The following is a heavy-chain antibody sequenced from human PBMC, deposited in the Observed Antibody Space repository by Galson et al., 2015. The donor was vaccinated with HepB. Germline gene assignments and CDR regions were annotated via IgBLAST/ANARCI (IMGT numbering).Heavy chain of an antibody. CDR1: GYTFTSYG. V-gene: IGHV1-18*01. CDR3: ARGRLRYYDSSGYYSPDAFDI. J-gene: IGHJ3*02. CDR2: ISAYNGNT. Sequence: SVKVSCKASGYTFTSYGISWVRQAPGQGLEWMGWISAYNGNTNYAQKLQGRVTMTTDTSTSTAYMELRSLRSDDTAVYYCARGRLRYYDSSGYYSPDAFDIWGQGTMVTVSS. D-gene: IGHD3-22*01.